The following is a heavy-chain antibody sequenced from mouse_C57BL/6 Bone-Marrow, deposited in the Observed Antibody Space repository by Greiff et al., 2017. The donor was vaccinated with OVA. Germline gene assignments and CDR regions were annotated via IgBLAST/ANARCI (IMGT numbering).Heavy chain of an antibody. CDR2: IDPANGDT. CDR1: GFTFTDYY. CDR3: TTPPSLCSMDY. Sequence: VQLQQSGAELVRPGASVKLSCTASGFTFTDYYMHWVKQRPEQGLEWIGWIDPANGDTKYTSKFKGKATITVDTSSNTAYLQLSSLTSEDTAVYYCTTPPSLCSMDYWGQGTSLTVSS. V-gene: IGHV14-4*01. D-gene: IGHD2-3*01. J-gene: IGHJ2*02.